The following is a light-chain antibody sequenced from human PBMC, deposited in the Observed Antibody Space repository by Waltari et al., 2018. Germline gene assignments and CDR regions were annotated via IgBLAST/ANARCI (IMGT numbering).Light chain of an antibody. CDR2: ASS. J-gene: IGKJ4*01. CDR1: QSISKY. CDR3: QLSYSTPLP. V-gene: IGKV1-39*01. Sequence: DIQMTQSPSSLSASVGDSVTITCRASQSISKYLHWYQQKPGKAPKLLIYASSSLQTGVASRFSCSGSETDFSLTISSLQPEDFATYSCQLSYSTPLPFGAGTKVEIK.